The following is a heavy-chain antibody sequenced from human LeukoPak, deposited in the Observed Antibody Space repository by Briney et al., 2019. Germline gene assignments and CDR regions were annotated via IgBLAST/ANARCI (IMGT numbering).Heavy chain of an antibody. J-gene: IGHJ5*02. CDR1: GGSISSYY. D-gene: IGHD3-3*01. CDR3: ARTFWSGYSWFDP. Sequence: PSETLSLTCTVSGGSISSYYWSWIRQPPGKGLEWIGYIYTSGSTNYNPSLKSRVTISVDTSKNQFSLKLSSVTAADTAVYYCARTFWSGYSWFDPWGQGTLVTVSS. CDR2: IYTSGST. V-gene: IGHV4-4*09.